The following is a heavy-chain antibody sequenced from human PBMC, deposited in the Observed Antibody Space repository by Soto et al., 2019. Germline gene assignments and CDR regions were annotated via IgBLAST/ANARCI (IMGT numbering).Heavy chain of an antibody. J-gene: IGHJ6*03. V-gene: IGHV1-8*01. CDR3: ARGSPYYDILTGYFYPYYYYYYMDV. CDR2: MNPNSGNT. CDR1: GYTFTIYD. Sequence: ASVKVSCKASGYTFTIYDINWVLQATGQGLEWMGWMNPNSGNTGYAQKFQGRVTMTRNTSISTAYMELSSLRSEDTAVYYCARGSPYYDILTGYFYPYYYYYYMDVWGKGTTVTVS. D-gene: IGHD3-9*01.